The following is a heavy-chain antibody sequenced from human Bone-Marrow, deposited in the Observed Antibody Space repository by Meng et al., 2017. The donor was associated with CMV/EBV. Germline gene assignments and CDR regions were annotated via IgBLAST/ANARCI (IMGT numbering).Heavy chain of an antibody. CDR3: ARDAYEQWTYTLYGMDV. V-gene: IGHV3-30-3*01. CDR2: ISYDGSNK. CDR1: GFTFSSYW. D-gene: IGHD6-19*01. Sequence: GGSLRLSCAASGFTFSSYWMSWVRQAPGKGLEWVAVISYDGSNKYYADSVKGRFTISRDNAKNSLYLQMNSLRAEDTAVYYCARDAYEQWTYTLYGMDVWGQGTTVTAP. J-gene: IGHJ6*02.